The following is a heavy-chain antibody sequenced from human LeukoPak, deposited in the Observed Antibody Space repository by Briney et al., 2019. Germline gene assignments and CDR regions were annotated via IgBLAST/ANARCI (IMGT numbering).Heavy chain of an antibody. Sequence: PGGSLRLSCAASGFTVSGNYMSWVRQAPGKGLEWVSVIYSGGSTYYADSVKGRFTISRDNSKNTLYLQMNSLRAEATAVYYCANPLLKMAWGAFDIWGQGTMVTVSS. CDR2: IYSGGST. V-gene: IGHV3-53*01. J-gene: IGHJ3*02. CDR3: ANPLLKMAWGAFDI. CDR1: GFTVSGNY. D-gene: IGHD5-24*01.